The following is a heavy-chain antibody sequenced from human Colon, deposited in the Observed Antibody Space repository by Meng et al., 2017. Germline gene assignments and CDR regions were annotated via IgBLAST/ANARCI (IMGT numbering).Heavy chain of an antibody. D-gene: IGHD2-15*01. CDR1: GFTFSDYA. J-gene: IGHJ4*02. CDR2: ISYDGSEK. V-gene: IGHV3-30*01. CDR3: ARYLAYCSGGRCYSHTGIDY. Sequence: GGSLRLSCTASGFTFSDYAMEWVRQAPGKGLEWVGRISYDGSEKYDGDSMKGRITISRDNSKNTLYLEMNSLGVEDTAVYYCARYLAYCSGGRCYSHTGIDYWGQGTLVTVSS.